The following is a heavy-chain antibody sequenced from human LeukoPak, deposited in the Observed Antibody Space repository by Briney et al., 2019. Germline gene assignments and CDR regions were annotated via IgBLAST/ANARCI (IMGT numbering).Heavy chain of an antibody. CDR2: INTDGNST. CDR1: GFTFSTYW. Sequence: GGSLRLSCAASGFTFSTYWMHWVRQAPGKGLVWVSQINTDGNSTTYADSVKGRFTVSRDNAKNTLYLQMNSLRAEDTAVYYCARELASGDWGQGPWSPSPQ. CDR3: ARELASGD. J-gene: IGHJ1*01. V-gene: IGHV3-74*01. D-gene: IGHD6-13*01.